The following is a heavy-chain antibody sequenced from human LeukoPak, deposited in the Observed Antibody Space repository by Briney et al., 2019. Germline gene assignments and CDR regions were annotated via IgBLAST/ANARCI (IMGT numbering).Heavy chain of an antibody. CDR3: ARDTSPSSGSTYFDALDM. J-gene: IGHJ3*02. CDR1: GFSFSDHW. V-gene: IGHV3-7*01. CDR2: INQDGSKE. D-gene: IGHD6-6*01. Sequence: GGSLRLSCATSGFSFSDHWMTWVRQTQGKGLEWVANINQDGSKENYVDSVRGRYTIYRDNTKNSLFLQMNSLRAEDTAIYYCARDTSPSSGSTYFDALDMWGQGTMVTVSS.